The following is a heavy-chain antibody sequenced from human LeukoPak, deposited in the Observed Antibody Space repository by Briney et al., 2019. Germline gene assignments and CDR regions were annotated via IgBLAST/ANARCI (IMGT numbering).Heavy chain of an antibody. CDR1: GYTFTSYY. CDR3: ARDGGPQKIDY. D-gene: IGHD4-23*01. Sequence: ASVKVSCKASGYTFTSYYMHWVRQAPGQGLEWMGIINPSGGSTSYAQKFQGRVTMTRDTSTSTVYMELSSLRSEDTAVYYYARDGGPQKIDYWGQGTLVTVSS. J-gene: IGHJ4*02. V-gene: IGHV1-46*01. CDR2: INPSGGST.